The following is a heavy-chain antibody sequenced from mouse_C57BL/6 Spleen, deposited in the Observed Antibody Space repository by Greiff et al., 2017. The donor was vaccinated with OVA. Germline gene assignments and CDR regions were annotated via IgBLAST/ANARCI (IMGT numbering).Heavy chain of an antibody. V-gene: IGHV1-69*01. CDR3: ARGDSNYVYAMDY. Sequence: VQLQQPGAELVMPGASVKLSCKASGYTFTSYWMHWVKQRPGQGLEWIGELDPSDSYTNYNQKFKGKSTLTVDKSSSTAYMQLSSLTSEDSAVYYFARGDSNYVYAMDYWGQGTSVTVSS. J-gene: IGHJ4*01. D-gene: IGHD2-5*01. CDR1: GYTFTSYW. CDR2: LDPSDSYT.